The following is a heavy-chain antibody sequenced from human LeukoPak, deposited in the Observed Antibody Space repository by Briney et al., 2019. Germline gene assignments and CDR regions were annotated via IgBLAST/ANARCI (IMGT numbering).Heavy chain of an antibody. CDR3: AKDGNVDIVSTMYYFDS. D-gene: IGHD5/OR15-5a*01. Sequence: PGRSLRLSCAASGFTFDDYAMHWVRQPPGKGLEWVSGISWNSDNIVYADSVKGRFTISRDNAKNSLYLQMDSLRAEDTALYYCAKDGNVDIVSTMYYFDSWGQGTLVTVSS. CDR1: GFTFDDYA. CDR2: ISWNSDNI. J-gene: IGHJ4*02. V-gene: IGHV3-9*01.